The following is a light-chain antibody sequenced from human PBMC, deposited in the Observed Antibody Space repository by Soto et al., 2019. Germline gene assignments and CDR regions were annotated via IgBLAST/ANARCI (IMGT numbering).Light chain of an antibody. CDR2: DAS. Sequence: DIQMTQSPSTLSASVGDRVTITCRASQSINSWLAWYQQKPGKAPKLLIYDASSLESGVPSRFSGSGSGTEFTLTISSLQPDDFATYYCQQYDTFGQGTKVDIK. J-gene: IGKJ1*01. V-gene: IGKV1-5*01. CDR3: QQYDT. CDR1: QSINSW.